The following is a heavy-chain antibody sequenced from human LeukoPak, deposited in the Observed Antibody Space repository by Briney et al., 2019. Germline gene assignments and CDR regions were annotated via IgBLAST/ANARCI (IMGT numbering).Heavy chain of an antibody. CDR3: ARDLYADFWSGSVFDY. Sequence: GGSLRLSCEASGFSFSSYATGWVRQAPGKGLEWVPGISGSGGTTYYAGSVKGRFTISRDISKNTLYLQMSSLRAGDTAVYYCARDLYADFWSGSVFDYWGRGTLVTVSS. CDR2: ISGSGGTT. J-gene: IGHJ4*02. CDR1: GFSFSSYA. D-gene: IGHD3-3*01. V-gene: IGHV3-23*01.